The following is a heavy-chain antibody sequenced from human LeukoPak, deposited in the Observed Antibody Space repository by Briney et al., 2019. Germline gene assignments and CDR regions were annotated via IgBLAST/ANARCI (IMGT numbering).Heavy chain of an antibody. CDR1: GFTFSSYS. CDR2: ISGSGGST. V-gene: IGHV3-21*01. CDR3: ASRSGRSVDY. D-gene: IGHD3-3*01. J-gene: IGHJ4*02. Sequence: GGSLRLSCAASGFTFSSYSMNWVRQAPGKGLEWVSAISGSGGSTYYADSVKGRFTISRDNAKNSLYLQMNSLRAEDTAVYYCASRSGRSVDYWGQGTLVTVSS.